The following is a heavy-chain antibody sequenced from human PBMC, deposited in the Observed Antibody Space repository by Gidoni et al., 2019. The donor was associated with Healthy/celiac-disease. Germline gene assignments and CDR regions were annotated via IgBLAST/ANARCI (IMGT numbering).Heavy chain of an antibody. CDR1: GFTFSSYA. CDR2: ISYDGSNK. J-gene: IGHJ4*02. V-gene: IGHV3-30-3*01. CDR3: ARATTELHFDY. D-gene: IGHD1-7*01. Sequence: QVQLVESGGGVVQPGRSLRLSCAASGFTFSSYAMHWVRQAPGKGLEWVAVISYDGSNKYYADSVKGRFTISRDNSKNTLYLQMNSLRAEDTAVYYCARATTELHFDYWGQGTLVTVSS.